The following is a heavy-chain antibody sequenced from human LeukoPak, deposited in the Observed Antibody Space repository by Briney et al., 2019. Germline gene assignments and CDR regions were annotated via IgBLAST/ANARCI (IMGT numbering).Heavy chain of an antibody. V-gene: IGHV3-30-3*01. CDR3: ARDMSGYCSGGRCYNMGYFDY. CDR2: ISYDGSNK. CDR1: GFTFNSYA. J-gene: IGHJ4*02. Sequence: GGSLRLSCAASGFTFNSYAMHWVRQAPGKGLEWVAVISYDGSNKYYADSVKGRFTISRDNSKNTLYLQMNSLRAGDTAVYYCARDMSGYCSGGRCYNMGYFDYWGQGTLVTVSS. D-gene: IGHD2-15*01.